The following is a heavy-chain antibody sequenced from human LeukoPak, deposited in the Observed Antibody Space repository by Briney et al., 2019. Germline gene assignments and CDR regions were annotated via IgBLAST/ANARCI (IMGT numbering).Heavy chain of an antibody. V-gene: IGHV4-59*01. D-gene: IGHD5-24*01. CDR3: ARVSRDGYNFDY. J-gene: IGHJ4*02. CDR1: GGSISGYY. Sequence: PSETLSLTCNVSGGSISGYYWSWIRQPPGKGLEWIGYIYYSGSTHYNPSLKSRVTISVGTSKNQFSLKLSFVTAADTAMYYCARVSRDGYNFDYWGQGTLVTVSS. CDR2: IYYSGST.